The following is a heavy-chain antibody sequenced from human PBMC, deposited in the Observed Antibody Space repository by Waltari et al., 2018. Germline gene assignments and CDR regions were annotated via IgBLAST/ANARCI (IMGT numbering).Heavy chain of an antibody. V-gene: IGHV1-69*06. CDR1: GGTFSSYA. Sequence: QVQLVQSGAEVKKPGSSVKVSCKASGGTFSSYAISWVRQAPGQGLEWMGGIIPIFGTANYAQQFQGRVTITADKSTSTAYMELTRLRPEDTATYYCVKAELTRTLFGLAPHYWGQGTLVTVSS. J-gene: IGHJ4*02. CDR2: IIPIFGTA. CDR3: VKAELTRTLFGLAPHY. D-gene: IGHD1-7*01.